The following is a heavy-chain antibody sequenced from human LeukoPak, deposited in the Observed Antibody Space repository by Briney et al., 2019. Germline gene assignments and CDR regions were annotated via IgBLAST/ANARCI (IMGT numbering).Heavy chain of an antibody. D-gene: IGHD5-12*01. V-gene: IGHV3-53*01. CDR3: ASTSIIRGYDHDQYY. Sequence: PGGSLRLSRAASGFTVSSNYMSWVRQAPGKGLEWVSVIHSDGATHYADSVKGRFTISRDTSKNTLYLQMNSLRAEDTAVYYCASTSIIRGYDHDQYYWGQGTLVTVSS. CDR2: IHSDGAT. J-gene: IGHJ4*02. CDR1: GFTVSSNY.